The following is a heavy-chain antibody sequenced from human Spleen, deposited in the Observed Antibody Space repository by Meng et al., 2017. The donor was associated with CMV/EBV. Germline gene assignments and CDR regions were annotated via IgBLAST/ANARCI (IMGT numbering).Heavy chain of an antibody. V-gene: IGHV3-23*03. Sequence: GGSLRLSCAASGFTFSSYSMNWVRQAPGKGLEWVSVIYSGGSSTYYADSVKGRFTISRDNSKNTLYLQMDSLRAEDTAVYYCAKDRVGGYASYGMDVWGQGTTVTVSS. CDR1: GFTFSSYS. D-gene: IGHD5-12*01. CDR3: AKDRVGGYASYGMDV. J-gene: IGHJ6*02. CDR2: IYSGGSST.